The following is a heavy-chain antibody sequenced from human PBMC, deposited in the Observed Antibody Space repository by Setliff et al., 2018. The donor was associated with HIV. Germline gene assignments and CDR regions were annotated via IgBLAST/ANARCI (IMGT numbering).Heavy chain of an antibody. D-gene: IGHD5-12*01. J-gene: IGHJ4*02. CDR2: IFHSAST. CDR3: ARRGAYGYDYFDY. V-gene: IGHV4-38-2*01. CDR1: GYSISSGYY. Sequence: SETLSLTCAVSGYSISSGYYWDWIRQPPGKGLEWIGSIFHSASTNYNPSLKSRVTISIDTSKNQFALKLTSVPAADTAVYYCARRGAYGYDYFDYWGPGMLVTVSS.